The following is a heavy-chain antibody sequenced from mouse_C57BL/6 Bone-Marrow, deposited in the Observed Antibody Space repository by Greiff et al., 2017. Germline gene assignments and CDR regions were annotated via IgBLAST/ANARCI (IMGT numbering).Heavy chain of an antibody. CDR2: IWRGGGT. D-gene: IGHD2-10*01. J-gene: IGHJ1*03. Sequence: VQLQQSGPGLVQPSQSLSITCTVSGFSLTSYGVHWVRQSPGKGLEWLGVIWRGGGTDYNAAFMSRLGITKDNSKSQVFFKMNSLQADDTAIYYCSKTFYGNYWYFDVWGTGTTVTVSS. CDR3: SKTFYGNYWYFDV. V-gene: IGHV2-5*01. CDR1: GFSLTSYG.